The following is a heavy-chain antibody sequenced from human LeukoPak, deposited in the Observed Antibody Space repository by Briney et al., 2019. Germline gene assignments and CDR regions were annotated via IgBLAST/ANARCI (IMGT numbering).Heavy chain of an antibody. J-gene: IGHJ4*02. Sequence: ASVKVSCKASGYTFTSYGISWVRQAPGQGLEWMGWINPNSGGTNYAQKFQGRVTMTRDTSISTAYMELSRLRSDDTAVYYCARYYSSSYPVWGQGTLVTVSS. CDR3: ARYYSSSYPV. CDR1: GYTFTSYG. CDR2: INPNSGGT. D-gene: IGHD6-6*01. V-gene: IGHV1-2*02.